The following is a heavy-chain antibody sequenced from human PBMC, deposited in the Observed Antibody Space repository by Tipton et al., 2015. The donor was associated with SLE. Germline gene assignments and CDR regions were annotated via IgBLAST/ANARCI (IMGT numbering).Heavy chain of an antibody. CDR3: ARHPYYYDSSGYYRDY. CDR1: GYSISSGYY. Sequence: TLSLTCGVSGYSISSGYYWGWIRQTPGKGLEWIGSIYHSGTTNYNPSLKSRVTISVDTSKNQFSLKRSSVTAADTAVYYCARHPYYYDSSGYYRDYWGQGTLVTVSS. J-gene: IGHJ4*02. V-gene: IGHV4-38-2*01. CDR2: IYHSGTT. D-gene: IGHD3-22*01.